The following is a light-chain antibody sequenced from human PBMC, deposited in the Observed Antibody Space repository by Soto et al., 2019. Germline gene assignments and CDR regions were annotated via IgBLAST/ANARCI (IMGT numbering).Light chain of an antibody. V-gene: IGKV3-11*01. CDR1: QTVGNY. CDR2: NAS. CDR3: QQRGNWPLPWT. Sequence: EIVLTQSPATLSLSPGERATLSCRASQTVGNYLAWYQQKPGQVPRLLIYNASNRATGVPVRFSGSGSGTEFTLTISSLEPEDFVVYYCQQRGNWPLPWTFAQGAKVEI. J-gene: IGKJ1*01.